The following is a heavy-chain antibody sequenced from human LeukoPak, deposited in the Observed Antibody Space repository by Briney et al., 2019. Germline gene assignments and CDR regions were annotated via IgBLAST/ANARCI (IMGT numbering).Heavy chain of an antibody. Sequence: PGRSLRLSCAASGFTFSSYAMHWVRQAPGKGLEWVAVISYDGSNKYYADSVKGRFTISRDNSKNTLYLQMNSLRAEDTAVYYCARDRYGLSRSYAFDIWGQGTMVTVSS. J-gene: IGHJ3*02. CDR1: GFTFSSYA. D-gene: IGHD4-17*01. CDR3: ARDRYGLSRSYAFDI. V-gene: IGHV3-30*04. CDR2: ISYDGSNK.